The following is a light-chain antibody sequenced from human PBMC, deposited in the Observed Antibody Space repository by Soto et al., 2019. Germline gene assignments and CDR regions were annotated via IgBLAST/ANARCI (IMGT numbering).Light chain of an antibody. V-gene: IGKV1-39*01. CDR2: TES. CDR1: QSISSY. Sequence: DIQMSQSPSSLSASVGDRVSITCRASQSISSYLNWYQQKPGKATKLLIYTESSLQSVVPSRFSGGGSGTDVTLTISNLQPEDVATYYCQQSYSTPFTFGPGTKVDL. J-gene: IGKJ3*01. CDR3: QQSYSTPFT.